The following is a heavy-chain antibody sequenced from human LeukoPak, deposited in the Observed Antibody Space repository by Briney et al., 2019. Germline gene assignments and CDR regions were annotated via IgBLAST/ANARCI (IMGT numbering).Heavy chain of an antibody. J-gene: IGHJ4*02. D-gene: IGHD3-16*02. V-gene: IGHV3-23*01. CDR3: ARDLATRQRTGLYDS. CDR2: ISGSGSST. CDR1: GFTFSSNG. Sequence: GGSLRLSCAASGFTFSSNGMSWVRQAPGKGLEWVSGISGSGSSTYYADSVKGRFTISRDNAKNSLYLQMNSLRAEDTAVYYCARDLATRQRTGLYDSWGQGALVTVSS.